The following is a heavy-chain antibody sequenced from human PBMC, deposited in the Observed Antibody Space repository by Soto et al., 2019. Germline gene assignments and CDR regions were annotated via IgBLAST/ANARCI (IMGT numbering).Heavy chain of an antibody. CDR3: ARGYGAAAEPQLNWFGP. D-gene: IGHD6-13*01. J-gene: IGHJ5*02. CDR1: GGSFSGYY. Sequence: PSETLSLTCAVYGGSFSGYYWSWIRQPPGKGLEWIGEINHSGSTNYNPSLKSRVTISVDTSKNQFSLKLSSVTAADTAVYYCARGYGAAAEPQLNWFGPWGQGTLVTVSS. V-gene: IGHV4-34*01. CDR2: INHSGST.